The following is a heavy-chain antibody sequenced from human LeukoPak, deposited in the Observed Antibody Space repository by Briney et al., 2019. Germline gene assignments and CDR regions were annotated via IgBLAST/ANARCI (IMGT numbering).Heavy chain of an antibody. D-gene: IGHD3-16*01. CDR1: GFSFSNYG. J-gene: IGHJ4*02. V-gene: IGHV3-30*02. Sequence: GGSLRLSCAASGFSFSNYGMHWVRQAPGKGLEWVAYIRYDGSQKYYGDSVKGRFTISRDNSKNTVYLQMNSLRDEDTAVYYCARDLLSLPHKYFDSWGQGTLVTVSA. CDR2: IRYDGSQK. CDR3: ARDLLSLPHKYFDS.